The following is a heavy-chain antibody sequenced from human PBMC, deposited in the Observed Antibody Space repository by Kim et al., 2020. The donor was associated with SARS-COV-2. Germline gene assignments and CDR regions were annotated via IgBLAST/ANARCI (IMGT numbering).Heavy chain of an antibody. Sequence: ASVTVSCKASGYTFTSYAMHWVRQAPGQRLEWMGWINAGNGNTKYSQKFQGRVTITRDTSASTAYMEPSRLRSEGTAVYYCARGPGYSGYAFRMDVWGQG. V-gene: IGHV1-3*01. D-gene: IGHD5-12*01. CDR1: GYTFTSYA. CDR2: INAGNGNT. J-gene: IGHJ6*02. CDR3: ARGPGYSGYAFRMDV.